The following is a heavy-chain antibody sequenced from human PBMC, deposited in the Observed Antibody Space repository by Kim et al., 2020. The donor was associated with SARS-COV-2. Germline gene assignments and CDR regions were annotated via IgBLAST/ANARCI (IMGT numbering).Heavy chain of an antibody. J-gene: IGHJ4*03. Sequence: GGSLRLSCAASGFTVSSYGMRWVRQAPGKGLEWVAVIWYDGSKKYYASSVKGRFTISRDNSNNTLYLQMNSLRAEDTAVYYCARDGYYYDSSGYCFLGVDDWGQGTLVTVSS. D-gene: IGHD3-22*01. CDR1: GFTVSSYG. CDR2: IWYDGSKK. V-gene: IGHV3-33*01. CDR3: ARDGYYYDSSGYCFLGVDD.